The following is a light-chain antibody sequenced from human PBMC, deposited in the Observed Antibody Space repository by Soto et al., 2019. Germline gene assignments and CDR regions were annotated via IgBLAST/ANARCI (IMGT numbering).Light chain of an antibody. CDR2: EVS. V-gene: IGLV2-8*01. CDR3: SSYAGSNNYV. CDR1: SSDDGGYNY. J-gene: IGLJ1*01. Sequence: QSVLTQPPSASGSPGQPVTISCTGTSSDDGGYNYVSWYQQHPGKAPKLMIYEVSKRPSVVPDRFSGSKSGNTASLTVSGLQAEDEADYYCSSYAGSNNYVFGTGTKVTVL.